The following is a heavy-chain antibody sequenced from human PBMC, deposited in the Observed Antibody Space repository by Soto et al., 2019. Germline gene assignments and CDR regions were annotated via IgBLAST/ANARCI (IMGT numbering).Heavy chain of an antibody. V-gene: IGHV4-34*01. Sequence: SETLSLTCAVYGGSFRGYYWSWIRQPPGKGLEWIGEINHSGSTNYNPSLKSRVTISVDTSKNQFSLKLSSVTAADTTVYYCAREGYCSGGSCYSRTLEYWGQGTLVTVS. CDR3: AREGYCSGGSCYSRTLEY. D-gene: IGHD2-15*01. J-gene: IGHJ4*02. CDR2: INHSGST. CDR1: GGSFRGYY.